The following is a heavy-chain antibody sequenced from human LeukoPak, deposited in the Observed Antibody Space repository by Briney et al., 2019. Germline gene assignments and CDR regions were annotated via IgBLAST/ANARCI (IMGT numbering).Heavy chain of an antibody. J-gene: IGHJ4*02. D-gene: IGHD6-13*01. CDR2: TYYRSKWYN. CDR1: GDSVSSNSAT. V-gene: IGHV6-1*01. CDR3: ARVHLKAEQHLVPFDY. Sequence: SQTLSLTCAISGDSVSSNSATWNWIRQSPSRGLEWLGRTYYRSKWYNDYAVSVKSRITTNPDTSKNQFSLQLNSVTPEDTAVYYCARVHLKAEQHLVPFDYWGQGALVTVSS.